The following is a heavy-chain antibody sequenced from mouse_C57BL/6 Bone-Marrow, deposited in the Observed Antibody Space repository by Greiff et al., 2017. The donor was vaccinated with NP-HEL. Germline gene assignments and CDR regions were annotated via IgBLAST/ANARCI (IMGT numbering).Heavy chain of an antibody. Sequence: VQLQQPGAELVKPGASVKMSCKASGYTFTSYWITWVKQRPGQGLEWIGDIYPGSGSTNYNEKFKSKATLTVDTSSSTAYMQLSSLTSEDSAVYYCARGGLLWLRENYFDYWGQGTTLTVSS. CDR2: IYPGSGST. V-gene: IGHV1-55*01. D-gene: IGHD2-2*01. CDR3: ARGGLLWLRENYFDY. CDR1: GYTFTSYW. J-gene: IGHJ2*01.